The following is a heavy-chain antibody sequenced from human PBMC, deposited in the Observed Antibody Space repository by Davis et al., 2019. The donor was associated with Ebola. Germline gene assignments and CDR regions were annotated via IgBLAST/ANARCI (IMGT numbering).Heavy chain of an antibody. D-gene: IGHD4-23*01. CDR3: ARVATGNYGGNSRYFDY. V-gene: IGHV4-31*03. CDR2: IYYSGST. J-gene: IGHJ4*02. Sequence: PSETLSLTCTVSGGSISSGGYYWSWIRQHPGKGLEWIGYIYYSGSTYYNPSLKSRVTISVDTSKNQFSLKLSSVTAADTAVYYCARVATGNYGGNSRYFDYWGQGTLVTVSS. CDR1: GGSISSGGYY.